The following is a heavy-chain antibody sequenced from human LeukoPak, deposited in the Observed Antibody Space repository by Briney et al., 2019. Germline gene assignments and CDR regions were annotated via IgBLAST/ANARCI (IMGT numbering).Heavy chain of an antibody. J-gene: IGHJ3*02. D-gene: IGHD5-24*01. CDR2: ISGSGGST. V-gene: IGHV3-23*01. CDR3: AKGVEMATILDAFDI. Sequence: GGSLRLSCAASGFTFSSYAMSWIRQAPGKGLEWVSAISGSGGSTYYADSVKGRFTISRDNSKNTLYLQMNSLRAEDTAVYYCAKGVEMATILDAFDIWGQGTMDTVSS. CDR1: GFTFSSYA.